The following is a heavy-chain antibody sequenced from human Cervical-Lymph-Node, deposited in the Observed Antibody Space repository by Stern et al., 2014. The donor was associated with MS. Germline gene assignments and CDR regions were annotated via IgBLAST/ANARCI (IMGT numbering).Heavy chain of an antibody. CDR2: ITPLFGTT. D-gene: IGHD6-13*01. J-gene: IGHJ4*02. Sequence: QVQLVQSGAEVKKPGSSVKVSCKASGDIFSNFDISWVRQAPGQGLEWMGGITPLFGTTNYAQRSQGRVTFTADESTNTVYMELSSLRADDTAVFYCARHQEGIAAYWGQGTLVTVSS. CDR1: GDIFSNFD. CDR3: ARHQEGIAAY. V-gene: IGHV1-69*01.